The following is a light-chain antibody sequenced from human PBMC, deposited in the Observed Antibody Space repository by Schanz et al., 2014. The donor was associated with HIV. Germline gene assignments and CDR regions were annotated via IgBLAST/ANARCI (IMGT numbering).Light chain of an antibody. Sequence: SVLTQPPSASGTPGQRVTISCSGSSSNPGSNTVNWYQHPPGTAPRLLIRKNDVRPSGVPDRFSGSKSGTSASLAITGLQAEDEADYYCQSYDSSLRGSVFGGGTKLTVL. J-gene: IGLJ3*02. CDR3: QSYDSSLRGSV. CDR1: SSNPGSNT. CDR2: KND. V-gene: IGLV1-44*01.